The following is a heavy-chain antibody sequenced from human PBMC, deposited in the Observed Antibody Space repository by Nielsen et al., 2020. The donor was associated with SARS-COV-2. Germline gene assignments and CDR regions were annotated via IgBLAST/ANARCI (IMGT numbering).Heavy chain of an antibody. J-gene: IGHJ6*02. CDR3: ATRRGGKYYYYYGMDV. D-gene: IGHD1-26*01. CDR1: GGTFSSYA. CDR2: IIPIFGTA. V-gene: IGHV1-69*06. Sequence: SVKVSCKASGGTFSSYAISWVRQAPGQGLEWMGGIIPIFGTANYAQKFQGRVTTTADKSTSTAYMELSSLRSEDTAVYYCATRRGGKYYYYYGMDVWGQGTTVTVSS.